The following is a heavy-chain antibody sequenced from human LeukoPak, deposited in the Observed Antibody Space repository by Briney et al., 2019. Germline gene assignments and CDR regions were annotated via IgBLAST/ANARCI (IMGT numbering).Heavy chain of an antibody. CDR3: ARDPGVTMVRGVIITPYFDY. J-gene: IGHJ4*02. Sequence: GGSLRLSCAASGFTFSSYSMNWVRQAPGKGLEWVSSISSSSYIYYADSVKGRFTISRDNAKNSLYLQMNSLRAEDTAVYYCARDPGVTMVRGVIITPYFDYWGQGTLVTVSS. CDR2: ISSSSYI. D-gene: IGHD3-10*01. V-gene: IGHV3-21*01. CDR1: GFTFSSYS.